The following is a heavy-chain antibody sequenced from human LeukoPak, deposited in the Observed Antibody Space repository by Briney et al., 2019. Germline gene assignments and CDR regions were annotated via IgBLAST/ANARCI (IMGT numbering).Heavy chain of an antibody. CDR2: ISSGSSTI. CDR3: ARGSDLKYFQY. CDR1: GFTSSSYS. V-gene: IGHV3-48*01. Sequence: GGSLRLSCAASGFTSSSYSMNWVRQAPGKGLEWISYISSGSSTIYYADSVKGRFTISRDNAKNSLYLQMNSLRAEDTAVYYCARGSDLKYFQYWGQGTLVTVSS. J-gene: IGHJ1*01.